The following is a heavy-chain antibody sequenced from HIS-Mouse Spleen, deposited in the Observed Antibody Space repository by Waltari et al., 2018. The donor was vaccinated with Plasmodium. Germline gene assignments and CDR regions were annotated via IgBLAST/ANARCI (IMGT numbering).Heavy chain of an antibody. CDR2: IKQDGSEK. V-gene: IGHV3-7*01. D-gene: IGHD6-13*01. CDR3: ASSWYWYFDL. J-gene: IGHJ2*01. Sequence: EVQLVESGGGLVQPGGSLRLSCAASGFTLSSYWMSWVRQAPGKGLEWVAKIKQDGSEKYYVDSVKGRFTISRDNAKNSLYLQMNSLRAEDTAVYYCASSWYWYFDLWGRGTLVTVSS. CDR1: GFTLSSYW.